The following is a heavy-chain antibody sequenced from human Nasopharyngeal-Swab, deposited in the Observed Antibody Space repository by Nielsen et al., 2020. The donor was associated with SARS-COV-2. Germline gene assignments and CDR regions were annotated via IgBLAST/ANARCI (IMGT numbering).Heavy chain of an antibody. J-gene: IGHJ6*02. CDR3: AVGKIAAGDYYYYYGMDV. Sequence: ASVKVSCKASGYTFTSYAMHWVRQAPGQRLGWMGWINAGNGNTKYSQKFQGRVTITRDTSASTAYMELSSLRSEDTAVYYCAVGKIAAGDYYYYYGMDVWGQGTTVTVSS. V-gene: IGHV1-3*01. CDR1: GYTFTSYA. CDR2: INAGNGNT. D-gene: IGHD6-13*01.